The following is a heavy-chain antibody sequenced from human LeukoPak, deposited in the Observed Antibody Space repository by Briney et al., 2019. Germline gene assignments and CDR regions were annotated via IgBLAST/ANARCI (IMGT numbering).Heavy chain of an antibody. CDR3: ARPRRGGFGESNTIDY. D-gene: IGHD3-10*01. Sequence: GESLKISCKGSGYIITSYWIGWVRQMPGKGLEWMGIIYPGDSDTRYSPSFQGQVTISADKSISTAYLQWSSLKASDTAMYYCARPRRGGFGESNTIDYWGQGTLVTVSS. J-gene: IGHJ4*02. V-gene: IGHV5-51*01. CDR1: GYIITSYW. CDR2: IYPGDSDT.